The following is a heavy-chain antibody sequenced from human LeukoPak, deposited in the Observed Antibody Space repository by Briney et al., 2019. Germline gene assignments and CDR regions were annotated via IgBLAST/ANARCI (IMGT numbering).Heavy chain of an antibody. CDR3: TAKDN. CDR2: IDPDGSTI. D-gene: IGHD2-21*02. J-gene: IGHJ4*02. CDR1: GFAFNTYW. Sequence: GGSLRLSCAASGFAFNTYWMHWVRQVPGEGLVWVSHIDPDGSTINYADFVKDRFTISRDNAKNTLWLQMDDLRADDSAVYFCTAKDNWGRGTMVTVSS. V-gene: IGHV3-74*01.